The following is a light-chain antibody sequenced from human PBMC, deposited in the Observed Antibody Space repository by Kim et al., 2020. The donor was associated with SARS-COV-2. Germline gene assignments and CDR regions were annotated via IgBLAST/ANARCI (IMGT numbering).Light chain of an antibody. CDR3: KAWDSSPAV. CDR2: QDN. J-gene: IGLJ3*02. V-gene: IGLV3-1*01. Sequence: SYELTQPPSVSVSPGQTASITCSGDKLGNKYACWYQQKPGQSPVLVIYQDNKRPSGIPERFSGSNSGNTATLTISGTQALDEADYYCKAWDSSPAVFGGG. CDR1: KLGNKY.